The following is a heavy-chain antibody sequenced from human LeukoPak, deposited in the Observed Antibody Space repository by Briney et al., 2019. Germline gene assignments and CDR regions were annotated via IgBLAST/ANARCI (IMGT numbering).Heavy chain of an antibody. V-gene: IGHV3-30*04. D-gene: IGHD4-17*01. Sequence: GGSLRLSCAASGFTFSSYAMHWVRQAPGKGLEWVAVISYDGSNKYYADSVKGRFTISRDNSKNTLYLQMNSLRAEDTAVYYCARGGYGDWYNWVDPWGQGTLVTVSS. CDR1: GFTFSSYA. CDR3: ARGGYGDWYNWVDP. J-gene: IGHJ5*02. CDR2: ISYDGSNK.